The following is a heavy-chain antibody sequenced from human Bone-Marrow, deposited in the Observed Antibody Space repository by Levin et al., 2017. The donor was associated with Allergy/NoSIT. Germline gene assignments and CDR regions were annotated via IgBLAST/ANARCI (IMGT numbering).Heavy chain of an antibody. CDR3: ATSPSLGY. D-gene: IGHD3-16*01. CDR2: IYSGGRT. V-gene: IGHV3-53*01. Sequence: GGSLRLSCAASGFTVSNNYMSWVRQAPGKGLEGVSVIYSGGRTNYADSVKGRFTISRDNSKNTLYLQMNSLRAEDTAVYYCATSPSLGYWGQGTLVTVSS. CDR1: GFTVSNNY. J-gene: IGHJ4*02.